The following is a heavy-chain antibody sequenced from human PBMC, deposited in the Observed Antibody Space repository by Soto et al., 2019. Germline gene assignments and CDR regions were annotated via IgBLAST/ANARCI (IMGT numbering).Heavy chain of an antibody. CDR1: GFTFSTYG. CDR3: AKGAQPTQYYFDF. J-gene: IGHJ4*02. D-gene: IGHD2-2*01. CDR2: ISNSGGST. Sequence: EGSLRLSCAASGFTFSTYGMSWVRQAPGKGLEWVSAISNSGGSTSYTGSVRGRFTISRDDSRNTVYLQMNSLRADDTAVYFCAKGAQPTQYYFDFWGQGTLVTVSS. V-gene: IGHV3-23*01.